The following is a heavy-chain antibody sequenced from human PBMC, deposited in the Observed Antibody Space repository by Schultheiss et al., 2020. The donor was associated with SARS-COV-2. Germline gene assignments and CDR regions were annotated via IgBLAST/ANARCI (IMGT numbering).Heavy chain of an antibody. CDR2: IYYTGIT. Sequence: SETLSLTCTVSGSSISGYFWTWIRQPPGKGLEQVGNIYYTGITKYSPSLKSRITISVDTSKKQFSLRLGSVTAADTAVYYCARAARVEQLFSVRGDHLDYWGRGTQVTVSS. D-gene: IGHD3-10*01. V-gene: IGHV4-59*01. CDR1: GSSISGYF. J-gene: IGHJ4*02. CDR3: ARAARVEQLFSVRGDHLDY.